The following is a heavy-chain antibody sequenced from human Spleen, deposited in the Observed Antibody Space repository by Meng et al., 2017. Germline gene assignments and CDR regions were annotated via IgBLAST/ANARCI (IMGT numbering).Heavy chain of an antibody. J-gene: IGHJ6*02. V-gene: IGHV3-74*03. CDR3: ARAPDCGGGSCYSYSYYGMDV. Sequence: GESLKISCAVSGFTFSNYWMHLVRQAPGKGLVWVSRINRDGSRTTYADSVRGRVTISRDNAQNTLYLQMNSLGAEDTAVYYCARAPDCGGGSCYSYSYYGMDVWGQGTTVTVSS. CDR1: GFTFSNYW. D-gene: IGHD2-15*01. CDR2: INRDGSRT.